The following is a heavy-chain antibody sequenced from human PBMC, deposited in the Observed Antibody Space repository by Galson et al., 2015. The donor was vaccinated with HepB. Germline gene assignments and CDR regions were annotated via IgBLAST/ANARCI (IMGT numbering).Heavy chain of an antibody. V-gene: IGHV3-30*03. Sequence: SLRLSCAASGFTFSTQGIHWVRQAPGKGLEWVGVVSYDGSYTFYGDPVKGRFTISRDNSKNTVYLQMNGLKVNDTGVYYCARDLRSHCAGTCYPGEFDYWGQGTLVTVSS. CDR1: GFTFSTQG. CDR3: ARDLRSHCAGTCYPGEFDY. D-gene: IGHD2-21*01. CDR2: VSYDGSYT. J-gene: IGHJ4*02.